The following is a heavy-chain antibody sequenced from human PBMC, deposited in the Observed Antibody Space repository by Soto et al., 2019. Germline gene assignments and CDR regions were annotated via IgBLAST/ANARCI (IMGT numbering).Heavy chain of an antibody. J-gene: IGHJ6*02. CDR1: GGSFSGYY. Sequence: SETLSLTCAVYGGSFSGYYWSWIRQPPGKGLEWIGEINHSGSTNYNPSLKSRVTISVDTSKNQFSLKLSSVTAADTAVYYCARVAYTVAGTEDYYYYGMDVWGQGTTVTVSS. CDR2: INHSGST. CDR3: ARVAYTVAGTEDYYYYGMDV. V-gene: IGHV4-34*01. D-gene: IGHD6-19*01.